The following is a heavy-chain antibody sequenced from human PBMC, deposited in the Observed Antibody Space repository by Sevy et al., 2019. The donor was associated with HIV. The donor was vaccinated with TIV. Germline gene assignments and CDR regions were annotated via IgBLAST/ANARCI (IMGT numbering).Heavy chain of an antibody. Sequence: GGSPRLSCAASGFTFSSYAMSWVRQAPGKGLEWVSAISGSGGSTYYADSVKGRFTISRDNSKNTLYLQMNSLRAEDTAVYYCAKDRGSGSYGAFDAFDIWGQGTMVTVSS. V-gene: IGHV3-23*01. CDR2: ISGSGGST. CDR1: GFTFSSYA. J-gene: IGHJ3*02. CDR3: AKDRGSGSYGAFDAFDI. D-gene: IGHD1-26*01.